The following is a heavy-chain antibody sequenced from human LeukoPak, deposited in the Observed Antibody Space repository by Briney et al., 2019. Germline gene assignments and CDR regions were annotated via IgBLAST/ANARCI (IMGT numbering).Heavy chain of an antibody. CDR2: IKPNSGGT. Sequence: ASVKVSCKASGYTFTCYLMHWVRRAPGQGLEWMGWIKPNSGGTDYAQKFQGRVTITRDTSINTAYMEWSGLTSDDTAVYYCAREGRIGYNKDYDAWGQGTLVTVSS. J-gene: IGHJ5*02. V-gene: IGHV1-2*02. D-gene: IGHD5-24*01. CDR3: AREGRIGYNKDYDA. CDR1: GYTFTCYL.